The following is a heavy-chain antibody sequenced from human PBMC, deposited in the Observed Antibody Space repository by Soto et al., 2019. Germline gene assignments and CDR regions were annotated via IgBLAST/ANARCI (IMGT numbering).Heavy chain of an antibody. CDR2: IYYSGST. CDR3: ARERSYSSSWLYYYYGMDV. CDR1: GGSISSSSYY. J-gene: IGHJ6*02. Sequence: SETLSLTCTVSGGSISSSSYYWGWIRQPPGKGLEWIGSIYYSGSTNYNPSLKSRVTISVDTSKNQFSLKLSSVTAADTAVYYCARERSYSSSWLYYYYGMDVWGQGTTVTVSS. D-gene: IGHD6-13*01. V-gene: IGHV4-39*07.